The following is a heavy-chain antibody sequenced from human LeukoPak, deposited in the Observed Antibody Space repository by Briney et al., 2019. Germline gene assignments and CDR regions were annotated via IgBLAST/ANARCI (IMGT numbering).Heavy chain of an antibody. D-gene: IGHD2-15*01. V-gene: IGHV3-48*03. CDR3: ARAVGDLDY. J-gene: IGHJ4*02. CDR1: GFTFSSYE. Sequence: QPGGSLRLSRAASGFTFSSYEMNWVRQAPGKGLEWVSYIRSSGSTIYYTDSLKGRFTISRDNAKNSLNLQMKSLRAEDTAVYYCARAVGDLDYWGQGTLVTVSS. CDR2: IRSSGSTI.